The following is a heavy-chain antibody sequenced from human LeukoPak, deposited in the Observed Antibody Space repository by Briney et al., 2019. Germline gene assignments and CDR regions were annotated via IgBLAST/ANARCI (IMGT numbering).Heavy chain of an antibody. CDR3: ARVPNILYYFDY. V-gene: IGHV4-34*01. D-gene: IGHD3-10*01. CDR2: INHDGST. J-gene: IGHJ4*02. CDR1: GGSLKAYY. Sequence: SETLSLTCTVYGGSLKAYYWSWIRQPPGKGLEWIGEINHDGSTNYNPSLKSRVTISVDTSKNQVFLKLRSVTAADTAVYYCARVPNILYYFDYWGQGSLVTVSS.